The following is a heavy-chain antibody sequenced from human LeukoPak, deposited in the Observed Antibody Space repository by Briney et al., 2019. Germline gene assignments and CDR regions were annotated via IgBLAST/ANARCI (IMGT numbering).Heavy chain of an antibody. Sequence: ASVKVSCKASGYTFTGYYMHWVRQAPGKGLDWMDWINPNSGGTNYAQKFQGRVTMTRDTSISTAYMELSRLRSDDTAVYYCARDPAYYDSSGPATRFDPWGQGTLVTVSS. CDR1: GYTFTGYY. CDR2: INPNSGGT. J-gene: IGHJ5*02. CDR3: ARDPAYYDSSGPATRFDP. D-gene: IGHD3-22*01. V-gene: IGHV1-2*02.